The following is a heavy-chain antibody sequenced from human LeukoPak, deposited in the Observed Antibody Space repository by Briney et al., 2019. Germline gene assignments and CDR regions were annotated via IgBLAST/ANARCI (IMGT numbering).Heavy chain of an antibody. CDR2: IYTGGNT. CDR3: ATISDLLFYFDS. Sequence: HPGRSLRLSCAASGFTFSSYGMHWVRQAPGKGLEWVSLIYTGGNTYYADSVKGRFTLSRDNSKNTVYLQMNSLRVENTAMYYCATISDLLFYFDSWGQGTLVTVSS. J-gene: IGHJ4*02. V-gene: IGHV3-66*01. CDR1: GFTFSSYG.